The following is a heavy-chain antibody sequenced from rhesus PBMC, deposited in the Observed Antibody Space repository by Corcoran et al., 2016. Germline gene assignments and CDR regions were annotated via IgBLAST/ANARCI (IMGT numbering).Heavy chain of an antibody. CDR3: VRSSNPNDEFAY. CDR1: GDSISRNY. J-gene: IGHJ4*01. Sequence: QVQLQESGPGLVKPSATLPLTCAVSGDSISRNYWNWLRQAPGKGLEWIGRIYGSAVKTDDNTSLKSRLTISRDTSKNQFSLKVTSVTAADTAVYYGVRSSNPNDEFAYWGQGILVTVSS. D-gene: IGHD1-14*01. CDR2: IYGSAVKT. V-gene: IGHV4S2*01.